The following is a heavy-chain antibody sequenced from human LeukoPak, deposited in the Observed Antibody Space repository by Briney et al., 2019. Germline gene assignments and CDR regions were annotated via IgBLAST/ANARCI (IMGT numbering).Heavy chain of an antibody. J-gene: IGHJ6*03. CDR1: GGTFSSYA. Sequence: SVKVSCKASGGTFSSYAISWVRQAPGQGLEWMGGIIPIFGTATYAQKFQGRVTITTDESTSTAYMELSSLRSEDTAVYYCARAELSPYYYGSGSSSVYYYYYMDVWGKGTTVTVFS. D-gene: IGHD3-10*01. CDR2: IIPIFGTA. V-gene: IGHV1-69*05. CDR3: ARAELSPYYYGSGSSSVYYYYYMDV.